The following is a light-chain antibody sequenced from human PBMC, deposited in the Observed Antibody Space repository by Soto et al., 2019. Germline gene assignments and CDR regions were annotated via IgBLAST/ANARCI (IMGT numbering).Light chain of an antibody. CDR2: RIS. J-gene: IGKJ4*01. V-gene: IGKV2-24*01. Sequence: DIVMTQTPLASPVTLGQPSSISCRCGQGLVHSDGNTYSTWLQQRPGQPPRLLIYRISSRFSGVPDRFSGSGAGTDFTLKISSVEAEDVGVYYCMQATQFHLTFGGGTKVDIK. CDR1: QGLVHSDGNTY. CDR3: MQATQFHLT.